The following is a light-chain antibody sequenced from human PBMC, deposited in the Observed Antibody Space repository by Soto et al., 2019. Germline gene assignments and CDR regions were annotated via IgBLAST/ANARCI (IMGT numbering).Light chain of an antibody. CDR3: QQRSNWPWT. J-gene: IGKJ1*01. CDR2: DAS. CDR1: QSVSSS. V-gene: IGKV3-11*01. Sequence: EIVLTQSPATLSLSPGERATLSCRASQSVSSSLAWYQQTPGQAPRLLIYDASNRATGIPARFSGSGSGTDFTLTISSLEPEDFAVYYCQQRSNWPWTFGQGTKVEIK.